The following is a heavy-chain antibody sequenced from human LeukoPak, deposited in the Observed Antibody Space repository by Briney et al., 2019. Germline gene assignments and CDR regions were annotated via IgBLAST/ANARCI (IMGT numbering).Heavy chain of an antibody. CDR3: AREGVVIRWFDP. V-gene: IGHV4-59*01. Sequence: PSETLSLTCTVSGGSISSYYWSWIRQPPGKGLEWIGYIYYSGSTNYNPSLKSRVTISVDTSKNQFSLKLSSVTAADTAVYYCAREGVVIRWFDPWGQGTLVTVSS. D-gene: IGHD3-3*01. CDR1: GGSISSYY. CDR2: IYYSGST. J-gene: IGHJ5*02.